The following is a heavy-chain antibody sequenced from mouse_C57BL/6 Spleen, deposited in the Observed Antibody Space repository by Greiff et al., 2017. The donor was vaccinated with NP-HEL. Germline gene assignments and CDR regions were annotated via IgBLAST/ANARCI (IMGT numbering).Heavy chain of an antibody. CDR3: ARAYYSNYEGYFDV. V-gene: IGHV1-66*01. J-gene: IGHJ1*03. CDR1: GYSFTSYY. CDR2: IYPGSGNT. D-gene: IGHD2-5*01. Sequence: QVQLQQSGPELVKPGASVKISCKASGYSFTSYYIHWVKQRPGQGLEWIGWIYPGSGNTKYNEKFKGKATLTADTSSSTAYMQLSSLTSEDSAVYYCARAYYSNYEGYFDVWGTGTTVTVSS.